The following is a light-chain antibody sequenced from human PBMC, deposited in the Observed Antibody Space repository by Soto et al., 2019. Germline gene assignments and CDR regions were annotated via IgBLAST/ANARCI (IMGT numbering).Light chain of an antibody. V-gene: IGKV3-11*01. Sequence: IVLTQSPATLSLSPGERATLSRRASQSVSNYLAWYQQKPGQAPRLLIYDASNRATGIPARFSGSGSGTDFTLTISSLEPEDFAVYYCQQRSNWPLTFGPGTKVDIK. CDR3: QQRSNWPLT. CDR2: DAS. CDR1: QSVSNY. J-gene: IGKJ3*01.